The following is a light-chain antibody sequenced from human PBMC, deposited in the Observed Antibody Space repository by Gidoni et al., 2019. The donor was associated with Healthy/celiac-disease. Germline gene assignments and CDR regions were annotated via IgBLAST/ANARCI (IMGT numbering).Light chain of an antibody. V-gene: IGLV1-51*01. Sequence: QSVLTQPPSVSAAPGQKVTISCTGSSSNIANNYVSWYQQLPGTDPKLLIYDNNKRPSGIPDRCSGSKSGTSATLGITGLQTGDEDDYYCGTWDSSLSAVVFGGGTKLTVL. CDR1: SSNIANNY. CDR2: DNN. CDR3: GTWDSSLSAVV. J-gene: IGLJ2*01.